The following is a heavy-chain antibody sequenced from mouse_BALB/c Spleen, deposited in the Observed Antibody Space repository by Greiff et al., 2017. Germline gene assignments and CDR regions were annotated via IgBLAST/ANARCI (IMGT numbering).Heavy chain of an antibody. D-gene: IGHD1-1*02. CDR2: ISYDGSN. V-gene: IGHV3-6*02. CDR1: GYSITSGYY. J-gene: IGHJ3*01. CDR3: AREGYGHGAY. Sequence: VQLQESGPGLVKPSQSLSLTCSVTGYSITSGYYWNWIRQFPGNKLEWMGYISYDGSNNYNPSLKNRISITRDTSKNQFFLKLNSVTTEDTATYYCAREGYGHGAYWGQGTLVTVSA.